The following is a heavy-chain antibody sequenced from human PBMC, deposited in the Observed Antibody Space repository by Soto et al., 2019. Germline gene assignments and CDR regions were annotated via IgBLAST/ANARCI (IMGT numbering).Heavy chain of an antibody. D-gene: IGHD6-6*01. J-gene: IGHJ6*02. CDR2: MNPNSGNT. Sequence: QVQLVQSGAEVKKPGASVKVSCKASGYTFTSYDINWVRQATGQGLEWMGWMNPNSGNTGYAQKFQGRVTMTRNTSMSPASMELSVLRSADTAVYYCARWGSSSGYYYYGMDVWGQGTTVTVSS. CDR3: ARWGSSSGYYYYGMDV. CDR1: GYTFTSYD. V-gene: IGHV1-8*02.